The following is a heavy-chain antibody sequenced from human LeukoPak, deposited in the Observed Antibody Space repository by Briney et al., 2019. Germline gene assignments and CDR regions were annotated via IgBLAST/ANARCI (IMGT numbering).Heavy chain of an antibody. CDR2: ISGSGGST. D-gene: IGHD6-6*01. V-gene: IGHV3-23*01. CDR3: AKDLGGIAARPSRPWFDP. J-gene: IGHJ5*02. Sequence: GGSLRLSCAASGFTFSSYAMSWVRRAPGKGLEWVSAISGSGGSTYYADSVKGRFTISRDNSKNTLYLQMNSLRAEDTAVYYCAKDLGGIAARPSRPWFDPWGQGTLVTVSS. CDR1: GFTFSSYA.